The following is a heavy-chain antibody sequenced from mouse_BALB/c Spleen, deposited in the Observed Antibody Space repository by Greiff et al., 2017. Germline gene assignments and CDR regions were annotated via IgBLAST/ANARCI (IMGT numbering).Heavy chain of an antibody. CDR2: IYPYNGGT. V-gene: IGHV1S29*02. Sequence: EVQLQQSGPELVKPGASVKISCKASGYTFTDYNMHWVKQSHGKSLEWIGYIYPYNGGTGYNQKFKSKATLTVDNSSSTAYMELRSLTSEDSAVYYCARRGWEDAMDYWGQGTSVTVSS. J-gene: IGHJ4*01. CDR3: ARRGWEDAMDY. D-gene: IGHD1-1*02. CDR1: GYTFTDYN.